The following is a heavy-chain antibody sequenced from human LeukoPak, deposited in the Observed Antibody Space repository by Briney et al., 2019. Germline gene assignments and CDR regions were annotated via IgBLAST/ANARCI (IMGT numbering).Heavy chain of an antibody. CDR2: ISPDGSEK. J-gene: IGHJ4*02. V-gene: IGHV3-7*01. Sequence: GGSLRLSCVASGFTFSSFWMNWVRQAPGKGLERVGTISPDGSEKYYVDSVKGRFTISRDNAKTSLYLQLNSLRADDTALYFCARGIVVVAGASAHFDYWGQGTLITVSS. D-gene: IGHD2-15*01. CDR3: ARGIVVVAGASAHFDY. CDR1: GFTFSSFW.